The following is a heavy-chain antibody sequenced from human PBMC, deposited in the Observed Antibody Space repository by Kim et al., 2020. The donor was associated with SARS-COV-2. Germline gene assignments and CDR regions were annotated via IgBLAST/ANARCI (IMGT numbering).Heavy chain of an antibody. CDR1: GGTFSSYA. Sequence: SVKVSCKASGGTFSSYAISWVRQAPGQGLEWMGRIIPILGIANYAQKFQGRVTITADKSTSTAYMELSSLRSEDTAVYYCARDALGYCSSTSCLGMDVW. J-gene: IGHJ6*01. CDR2: IIPILGIA. CDR3: ARDALGYCSSTSCLGMDV. V-gene: IGHV1-69*04. D-gene: IGHD2-2*01.